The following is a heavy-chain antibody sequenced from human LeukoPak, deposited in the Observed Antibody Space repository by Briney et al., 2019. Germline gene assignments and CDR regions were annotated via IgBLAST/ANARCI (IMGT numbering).Heavy chain of an antibody. CDR1: GFTVSRNY. CDR2: IYSGGNT. D-gene: IGHD3-22*01. CDR3: ARKTDSGGQGDY. Sequence: GGSLRLSCAASGFTVSRNYMSWVRQAPGKGLECVSVIYSGGNTYYTDSVKGRFAISRDNSKNTLYLQMNSLRAEDTAVYYCARKTDSGGQGDYWGPGTLVTVSS. V-gene: IGHV3-66*01. J-gene: IGHJ4*02.